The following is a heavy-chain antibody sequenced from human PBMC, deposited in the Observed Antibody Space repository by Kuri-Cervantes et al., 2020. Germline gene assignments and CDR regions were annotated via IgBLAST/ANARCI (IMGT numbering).Heavy chain of an antibody. CDR1: GGSFSGYY. Sequence: GSLRLSCAVYGGSFSGYYWSWIRQPPGKGLEWIGEINHSGSTNYNPSLKSRVTISVDTSKNQFSLKLSSVTAADTAVYYCAREREYQGYCSGGSCYSLGYGMDVWGQGTTVTVSS. V-gene: IGHV4-34*01. CDR3: AREREYQGYCSGGSCYSLGYGMDV. D-gene: IGHD2-15*01. J-gene: IGHJ6*02. CDR2: INHSGST.